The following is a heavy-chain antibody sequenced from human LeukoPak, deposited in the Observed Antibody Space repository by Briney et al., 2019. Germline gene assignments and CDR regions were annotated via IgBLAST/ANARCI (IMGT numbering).Heavy chain of an antibody. J-gene: IGHJ4*02. Sequence: GRSLRLSCAASGFTFSSYAMHWVRQAPGKGLEWVAVISYDGSNKYYADSVKGRFTISRDNSKNTLYLQMNSLRAEDTAVYYCAKGVRGYYDSSGYYFSYWGQGTLVTVSS. CDR1: GFTFSSYA. CDR3: AKGVRGYYDSSGYYFSY. V-gene: IGHV3-30*04. CDR2: ISYDGSNK. D-gene: IGHD3-22*01.